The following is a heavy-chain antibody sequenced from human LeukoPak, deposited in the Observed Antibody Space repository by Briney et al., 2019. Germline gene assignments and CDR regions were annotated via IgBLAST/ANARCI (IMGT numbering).Heavy chain of an antibody. J-gene: IGHJ2*01. V-gene: IGHV4-59*08. CDR1: GGSISSYY. CDR3: ARNSDYGDYVRYWYFDL. D-gene: IGHD4-17*01. CDR2: IYYSGST. Sequence: PSETLSLTCTVSGGSISSYYWSWIRQPPGRGLEWIWYIYYSGSTNYNPSLKSRVTISVDTSKNQFSLKLSSVTAADTAVYYCARNSDYGDYVRYWYFDLWGRGTLVTVSS.